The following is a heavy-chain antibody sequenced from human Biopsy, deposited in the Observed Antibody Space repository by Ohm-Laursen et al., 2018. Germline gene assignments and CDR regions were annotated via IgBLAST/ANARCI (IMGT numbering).Heavy chain of an antibody. Sequence: ASVKVSCKFSGGSFSNYAVSWVRQAPGQGLEWMGGIVTFFGTVRYAQRFQGRLTITTDRSTDTAYMELSSLTSEDTAVYYCASQTPRNPNILTGAFHYDMAVWGQGTTVTVSS. CDR3: ASQTPRNPNILTGAFHYDMAV. CDR2: IVTFFGTV. J-gene: IGHJ6*02. CDR1: GGSFSNYA. D-gene: IGHD3-9*01. V-gene: IGHV1-69*05.